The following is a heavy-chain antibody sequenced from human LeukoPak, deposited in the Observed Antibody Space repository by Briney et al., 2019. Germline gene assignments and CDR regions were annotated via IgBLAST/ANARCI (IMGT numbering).Heavy chain of an antibody. CDR2: IYYSGST. Sequence: SETLSLTCTVSGGSISSHYWSWIRQPPGKGLEWIGYIYYSGSTNYNPSLKSRVTISVDTSKNQFSLKLSSVTAADTAVYYCTSLGYSSGWYPHYYGMDVWGQGTTVTVSS. V-gene: IGHV4-59*11. D-gene: IGHD6-19*01. CDR3: TSLGYSSGWYPHYYGMDV. J-gene: IGHJ6*02. CDR1: GGSISSHY.